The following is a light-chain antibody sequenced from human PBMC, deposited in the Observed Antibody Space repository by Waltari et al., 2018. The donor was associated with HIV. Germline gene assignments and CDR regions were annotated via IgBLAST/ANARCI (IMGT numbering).Light chain of an antibody. V-gene: IGLV2-23*02. J-gene: IGLJ1*01. Sequence: QSAVTQPASVPGQPGQAITLSRPPTRSDVPRNHLVYWYKQHPGQAPKVMLYAVTKRPSGVSNRFSGSKSDNTASLTISGLQAEDEADYYCCSYAGTGTYVFGTGTKVTVL. CDR3: CSYAGTGTYV. CDR1: RSDVPRNHL. CDR2: AVT.